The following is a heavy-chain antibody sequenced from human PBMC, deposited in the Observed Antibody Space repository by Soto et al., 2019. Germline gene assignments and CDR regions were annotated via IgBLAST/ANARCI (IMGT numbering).Heavy chain of an antibody. CDR2: SAYTGNT. CDR1: GGSISSYY. D-gene: IGHD5-18*01. V-gene: IGHV4-59*08. J-gene: IGHJ6*02. Sequence: SETLSPTCTVSGGSISSYYWSWIRQFPGKGLEWIAYSAYTGNTNYNPSLKGRVMMTIDTSKHQFSLNLSSVTAADTAVFYCGRGQTAIDVWGQGTTVTVSS. CDR3: GRGQTAIDV.